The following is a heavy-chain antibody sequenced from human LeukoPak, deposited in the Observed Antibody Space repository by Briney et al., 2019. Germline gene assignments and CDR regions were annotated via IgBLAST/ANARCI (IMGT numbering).Heavy chain of an antibody. V-gene: IGHV3-30-3*01. CDR3: ARQATEWNFDY. J-gene: IGHJ4*02. D-gene: IGHD3-3*01. CDR2: ISYDGSNK. Sequence: HPGGSLRLSRAASGFTFSNYPMHWVRQAPGKGLEWVAVISYDGSNKYYADSVKGRFTISRDNSKNTLYLQMNSLRAEDTAMYYCARQATEWNFDYWGQGTLVTVSS. CDR1: GFTFSNYP.